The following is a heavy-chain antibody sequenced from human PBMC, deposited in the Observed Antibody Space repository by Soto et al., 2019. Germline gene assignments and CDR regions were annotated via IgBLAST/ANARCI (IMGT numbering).Heavy chain of an antibody. Sequence: AGGSLRLSCAASGFTISRNAMYWVRQAPGKGLEWVSGISERGDTTHYADSVKGRFTISRDTSKNTLYLQLNALRANDTAVYYCAKDKPGTTSFDCWGQGTLVTVSS. CDR3: AKDKPGTTSFDC. D-gene: IGHD1-1*01. V-gene: IGHV3-23*01. J-gene: IGHJ4*02. CDR1: GFTISRNA. CDR2: ISERGDTT.